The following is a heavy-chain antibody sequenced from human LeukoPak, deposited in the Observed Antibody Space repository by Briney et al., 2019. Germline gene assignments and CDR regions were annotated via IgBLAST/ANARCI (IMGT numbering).Heavy chain of an antibody. V-gene: IGHV1-58*02. Sequence: SVKVSCKASGFTFTRSAMQWVRQARGQRLEWIGWIVVGSGNTNYAQKFQERVTITRDMSTSTAYMELSSLRAEDTAVYYCAAGWVCSGGSCYYYFDYWGQGTLVTVSS. CDR3: AAGWVCSGGSCYYYFDY. CDR1: GFTFTRSA. D-gene: IGHD2-15*01. CDR2: IVVGSGNT. J-gene: IGHJ4*02.